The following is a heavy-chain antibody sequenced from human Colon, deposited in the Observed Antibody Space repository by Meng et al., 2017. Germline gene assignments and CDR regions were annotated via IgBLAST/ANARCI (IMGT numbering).Heavy chain of an antibody. CDR1: GFTFSKAW. Sequence: GESLKISCAASGFTFSKAWMSWVRQPPGKGLEWVGCIKSKSDGGTTDYVAPVKDRFTISRDDSKTTLYLQMNGLKAEDTAVYYCVIGGGVRGVKGFENWGQGTLVTVSS. J-gene: IGHJ4*02. CDR2: IKSKSDGGTT. D-gene: IGHD3-10*01. V-gene: IGHV3-15*01. CDR3: VIGGGVRGVKGFEN.